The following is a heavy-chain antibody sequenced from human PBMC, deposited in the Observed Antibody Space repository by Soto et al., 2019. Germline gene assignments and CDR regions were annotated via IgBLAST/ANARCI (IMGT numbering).Heavy chain of an antibody. Sequence: QLQLQESGSGLVKPSQTLSLTCAVSGGSISSGGSSWSWIRQPPGKGLEWIGYIYHSGSTYYNPSLKSRVTISVDRSKNPFSLKLSSVTAADTAVYYCVRLRSGWGIDYWGQGTLVTVSS. CDR3: VRLRSGWGIDY. J-gene: IGHJ4*02. V-gene: IGHV4-30-2*01. CDR1: GGSISSGGSS. D-gene: IGHD6-19*01. CDR2: IYHSGST.